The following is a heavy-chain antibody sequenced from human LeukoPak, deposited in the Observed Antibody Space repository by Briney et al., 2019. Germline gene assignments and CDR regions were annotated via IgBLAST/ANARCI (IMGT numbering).Heavy chain of an antibody. Sequence: PGGSLRLSCAASGFTFGNYGMHWVRQATGKGLEWVSFIWSDGNNRFYADSVKGRFTISRDNSKNMLYLQMDNLRAEDTALYYCAKDPGASVSGFHMDVWGKGTTVIVS. J-gene: IGHJ6*03. D-gene: IGHD2-8*02. V-gene: IGHV3-30*02. CDR1: GFTFGNYG. CDR3: AKDPGASVSGFHMDV. CDR2: IWSDGNNR.